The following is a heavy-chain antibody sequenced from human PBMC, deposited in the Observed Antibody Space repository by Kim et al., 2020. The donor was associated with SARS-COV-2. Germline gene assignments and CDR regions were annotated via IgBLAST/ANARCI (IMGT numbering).Heavy chain of an antibody. V-gene: IGHV3-33*01. D-gene: IGHD2-2*01. CDR1: GFTFSDYG. Sequence: GGSLRLSCAASGFTFSDYGMHWVRQAPGKGLEWVAVIWYDGSKHYYADSVKGRFNISRDNSKNMMYLDLTSLRVEDTAVYFCASEYHLLGVSEYFHHWGQGTVVTVSS. CDR2: IWYDGSKH. J-gene: IGHJ1*01. CDR3: ASEYHLLGVSEYFHH.